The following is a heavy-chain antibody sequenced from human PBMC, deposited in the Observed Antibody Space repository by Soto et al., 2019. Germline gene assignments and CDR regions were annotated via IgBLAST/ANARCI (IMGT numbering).Heavy chain of an antibody. Sequence: SEALSLTCTVSGDSISSTDYYWGWIRQPPGKGLEWIVSFSHSGSTYYSPSLKSRVTISVDTSKNQFSLKVRSVTAADTAVYYCARLWSSDYWGQGTLVTVS. V-gene: IGHV4-39*01. CDR1: GDSISSTDYY. D-gene: IGHD3-10*01. J-gene: IGHJ4*02. CDR2: FSHSGST. CDR3: ARLWSSDY.